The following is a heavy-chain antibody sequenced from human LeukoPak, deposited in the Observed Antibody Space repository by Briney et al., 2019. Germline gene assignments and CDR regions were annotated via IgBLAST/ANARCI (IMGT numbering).Heavy chain of an antibody. Sequence: PGGSLRLSCVASGFNFSSDGLHWLRQAPGKGLEWVAVIWYDGSSKYYADSVRGRFTISRDNSKNTLFLQMNSLRAEDTAVYHCGKDVRETDGTYDYGLDVWGQGTTVTVSS. CDR1: GFNFSSDG. CDR3: GKDVRETDGTYDYGLDV. J-gene: IGHJ6*02. V-gene: IGHV3-33*06. CDR2: IWYDGSSK.